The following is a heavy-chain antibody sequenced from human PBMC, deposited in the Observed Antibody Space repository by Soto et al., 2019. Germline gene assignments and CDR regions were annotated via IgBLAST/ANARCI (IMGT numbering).Heavy chain of an antibody. V-gene: IGHV1-18*01. CDR3: ASGDDVCRVAYDYGLEV. CDR2: ISAYNGNT. Sequence: QVQLVQSGAEVKKPGASVKVSCKASGYTFTSSGISWVRQAPGQGLEWMGWISAYNGNTNYVQKLQGRVTLTTDTSTSTAYMELRSLRSDDTAVDYCASGDDVCRVAYDYGLEVWGQGRPVTVAS. D-gene: IGHD3-3*01. J-gene: IGHJ6*02. CDR1: GYTFTSSG.